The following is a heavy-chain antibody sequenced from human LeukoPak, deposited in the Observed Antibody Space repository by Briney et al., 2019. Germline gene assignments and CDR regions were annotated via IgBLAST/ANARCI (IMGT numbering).Heavy chain of an antibody. Sequence: PSETLSLTCTVSGGSISGYYWTWIRQPADKRLEWLGRMYTSGDTYYNPSLRSRLTISLDKAKNQISLDVRSVTASDTAVYFCARDTVFGVQIPVFYGLDLWGQGALVTVSS. CDR3: ARDTVFGVQIPVFYGLDL. D-gene: IGHD3-3*01. CDR2: MYTSGDT. V-gene: IGHV4-4*07. J-gene: IGHJ4*02. CDR1: GGSISGYY.